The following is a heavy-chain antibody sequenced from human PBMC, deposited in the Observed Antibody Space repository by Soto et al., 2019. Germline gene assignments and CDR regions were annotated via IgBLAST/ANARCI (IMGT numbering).Heavy chain of an antibody. CDR3: ARNYILMGYYGMDV. D-gene: IGHD3-9*01. Sequence: TLSLTCTVSGGSISSGGYYWSWIRQHPGKGLEWSGYIYYSGSTYYNPSLKSRVTISVDTSKNQFSLKLSSVTAADTAVYYFARNYILMGYYGMDVSGQGTTVTVSS. CDR1: GGSISSGGYY. CDR2: IYYSGST. V-gene: IGHV4-31*03. J-gene: IGHJ6*02.